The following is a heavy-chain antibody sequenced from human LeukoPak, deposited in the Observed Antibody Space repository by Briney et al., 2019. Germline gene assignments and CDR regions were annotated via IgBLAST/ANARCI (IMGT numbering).Heavy chain of an antibody. D-gene: IGHD6-19*01. CDR1: GGSISSSSYY. CDR2: IYYSGST. J-gene: IGHJ3*02. Sequence: SETLSLTCTVSGGSISSSSYYWGWIRQPPGKGLEWIGSIYYSGSTYYNPSLKSRVTISVDKSKNQFSLKLSSVTAADTAVYYCQAGYSSGWADAFDIWGQGTMVTVSS. CDR3: QAGYSSGWADAFDI. V-gene: IGHV4-39*01.